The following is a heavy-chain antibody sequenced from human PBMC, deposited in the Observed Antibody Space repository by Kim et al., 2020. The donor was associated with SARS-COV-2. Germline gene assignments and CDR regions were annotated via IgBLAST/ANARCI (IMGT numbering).Heavy chain of an antibody. CDR3: AAQGHHDILTGTHLLDY. J-gene: IGHJ4*02. V-gene: IGHV3-53*01. Sequence: GGSLRLSCAASGFTVSSNYMSWVRQAPGKGLEWVSVIYSGGSTYYADSVKGRFTISRDNSKNTLYLQMNSLRAEDTAVYYCAAQGHHDILTGTHLLDYWGQGTLVTVSS. CDR2: IYSGGST. D-gene: IGHD3-9*01. CDR1: GFTVSSNY.